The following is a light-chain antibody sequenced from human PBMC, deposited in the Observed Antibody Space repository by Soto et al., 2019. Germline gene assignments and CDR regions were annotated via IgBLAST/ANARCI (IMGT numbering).Light chain of an antibody. Sequence: DIQMTQSPSTLSASVGDRVTITCRASQSISSWLAWYQQKPGKAPKLLIYDASSLESGVPSRFSGSGSGTEFTLTISRLQPDDFATDYCQQYNSYPGTFGQGTKVEIK. J-gene: IGKJ1*01. CDR1: QSISSW. CDR2: DAS. V-gene: IGKV1-5*01. CDR3: QQYNSYPGT.